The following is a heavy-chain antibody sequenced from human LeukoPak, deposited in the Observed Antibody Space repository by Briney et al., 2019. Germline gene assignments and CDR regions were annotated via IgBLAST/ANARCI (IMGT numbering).Heavy chain of an antibody. CDR2: INPNSGGT. V-gene: IGHV1-2*02. CDR3: ASRGEAIAAAGTDDAFDI. CDR1: GYTFTSYD. D-gene: IGHD6-13*01. Sequence: GASVKVSCKASGYTFTSYDINWVRQAPGQGLEWMGWINPNSGGTNYAQKFQGRVTMTRDTSISTAYMELSRLRSDDTAVYNCASRGEAIAAAGTDDAFDIWGQGTMVTVSS. J-gene: IGHJ3*02.